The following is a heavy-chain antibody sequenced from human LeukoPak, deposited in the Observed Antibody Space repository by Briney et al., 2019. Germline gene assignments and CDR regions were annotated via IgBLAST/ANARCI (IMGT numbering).Heavy chain of an antibody. D-gene: IGHD6-19*01. CDR3: AKDRSPGTVAGPLDY. CDR1: GFTFSSYG. J-gene: IGHJ4*02. V-gene: IGHV3-30*18. CDR2: ISYDGSNK. Sequence: GGSLRLSCAASGFTFSSYGMHWVRQAPGKGLEWVAVISYDGSNKYYADSVKGRFTISRDNSKNTLYLQMNSLRAEDTAVYYCAKDRSPGTVAGPLDYWGQGTLVTVSS.